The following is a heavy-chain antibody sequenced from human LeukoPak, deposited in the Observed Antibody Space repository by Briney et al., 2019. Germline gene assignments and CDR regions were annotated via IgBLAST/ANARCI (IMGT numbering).Heavy chain of an antibody. D-gene: IGHD4-17*01. CDR1: GGSISSYY. Sequence: KPSETLSLTCSVSGGSISSYYWSWIRQPPGKGLEWIGATHYSGNTYYNPSLKSRVTISLDTSKNQFSLRLNSVTAADTAVYYCAREGAYRTYGDYSPFDFWGQGTLVTVSS. CDR3: AREGAYRTYGDYSPFDF. CDR2: THYSGNT. V-gene: IGHV4-59*12. J-gene: IGHJ5*01.